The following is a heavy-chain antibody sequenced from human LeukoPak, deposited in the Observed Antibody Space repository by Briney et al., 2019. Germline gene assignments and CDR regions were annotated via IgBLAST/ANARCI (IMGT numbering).Heavy chain of an antibody. D-gene: IGHD3-16*02. Sequence: GASVKVSCKASGYTFTSYGISWVRQAPGQGLEWMGWISAYNGNTNYAQKLQGRVTMTTDTSMSTAYMELRSLRSDDTAVYYCGRIMITFGGVIENHDYWGQGTLVTVSS. J-gene: IGHJ4*02. CDR2: ISAYNGNT. V-gene: IGHV1-18*01. CDR1: GYTFTSYG. CDR3: GRIMITFGGVIENHDY.